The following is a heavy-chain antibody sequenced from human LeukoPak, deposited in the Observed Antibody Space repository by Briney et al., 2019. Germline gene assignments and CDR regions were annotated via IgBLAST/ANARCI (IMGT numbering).Heavy chain of an antibody. Sequence: ASVKVSCKASGYTFTSYAMNWVRQAPGQELEWMGWINTNTGNPTYAQGFTGRFVFSVDTSVNTAYLQISSLKAEDTAVYYCAREVLRHDYWGQGTLVTVSS. D-gene: IGHD3-10*01. CDR3: AREVLRHDY. CDR2: INTNTGNP. V-gene: IGHV7-4-1*02. J-gene: IGHJ4*02. CDR1: GYTFTSYA.